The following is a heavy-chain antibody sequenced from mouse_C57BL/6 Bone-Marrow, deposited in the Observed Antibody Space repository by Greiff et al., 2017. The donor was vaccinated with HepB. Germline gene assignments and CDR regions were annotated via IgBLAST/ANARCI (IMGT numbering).Heavy chain of an antibody. CDR1: GYAFSSSW. CDR3: AREASYYSNYPGFYYAMDY. Sequence: VQLQQSGPELVKPGASVKISCKASGYAFSSSWMNWVKQRPGKGLEWIGRIYPGDGDTNYNGKFKGKATLTADKSSSTAYMQLSSLTSEDSAVYFCAREASYYSNYPGFYYAMDYWGQGTSVTVSS. J-gene: IGHJ4*01. V-gene: IGHV1-82*01. D-gene: IGHD2-5*01. CDR2: IYPGDGDT.